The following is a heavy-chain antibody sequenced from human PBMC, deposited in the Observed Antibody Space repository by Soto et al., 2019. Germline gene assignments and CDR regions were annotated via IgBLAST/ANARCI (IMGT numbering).Heavy chain of an antibody. CDR2: TRDKPNNYAA. Sequence: EGQRVQSGGGLVQPGGSLRLSCTASGFAFDDYYTDWVRQVPGKGLEWIGRTRDKPNNYAAEYVASVKGRFTICRDASKDSMYLQMNTVQTEDTAVYYFARDTGGSYDYWGQGALVIVSS. CDR1: GFAFDDYY. CDR3: ARDTGGSYDY. V-gene: IGHV3-72*01. J-gene: IGHJ4*02. D-gene: IGHD3-16*01.